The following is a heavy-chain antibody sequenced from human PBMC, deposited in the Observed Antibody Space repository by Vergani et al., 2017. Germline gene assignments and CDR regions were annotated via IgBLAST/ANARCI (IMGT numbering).Heavy chain of an antibody. CDR1: GGTFSSYA. CDR3: AKWEVGATQH. J-gene: IGHJ4*02. V-gene: IGHV1-2*02. Sequence: QVQLVQSGAEVKKPGSSVKVSCKASGGTFSSYATSWVRQAPGQGLEWMGGINPNSGGTNYAKKLQGRVTITRDTSISTAYMELSRLRSDDTAVYYCAKWEVGATQHWGQGTLVTVSS. CDR2: INPNSGGT. D-gene: IGHD1-26*01.